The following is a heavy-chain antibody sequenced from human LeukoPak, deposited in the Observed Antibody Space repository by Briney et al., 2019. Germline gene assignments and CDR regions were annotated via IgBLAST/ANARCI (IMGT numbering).Heavy chain of an antibody. D-gene: IGHD6-13*01. CDR1: GFTFSSYG. CDR2: IRYDGSNK. J-gene: IGHJ6*03. Sequence: GGSLRLSCAASGFTFSSYGMHWVRQAPGKGREWVAFIRYDGSNKYSADSVKGRFTISRDNSKNTLFLQMNSLRAEDTAVYYCTKDAGYYYYMDVWGRGTTVTVSS. V-gene: IGHV3-30*02. CDR3: TKDAGYYYYMDV.